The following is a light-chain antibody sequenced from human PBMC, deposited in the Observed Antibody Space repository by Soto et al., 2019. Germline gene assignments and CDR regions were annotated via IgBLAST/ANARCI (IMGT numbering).Light chain of an antibody. Sequence: DIQLTQSPSFLSASVGDRVTNTCRASQGISSYLAWYQQKPGKAPKLLIYAASTLQSGVPSRFSGSGSGTEFTLTISSLQPEDFATYDCQQLNSYPLTFGPGTKVDIK. CDR3: QQLNSYPLT. CDR2: AAS. V-gene: IGKV1-9*01. CDR1: QGISSY. J-gene: IGKJ3*01.